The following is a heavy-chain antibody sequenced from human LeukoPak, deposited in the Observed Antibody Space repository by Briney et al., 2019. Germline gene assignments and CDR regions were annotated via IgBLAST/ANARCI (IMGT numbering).Heavy chain of an antibody. J-gene: IGHJ4*02. D-gene: IGHD3-22*01. CDR2: INPNSGGT. Sequence: ASVKVSCKTSGYTFSNYYIHWVRQAPGQGLEWMGRINPNSGGTNYAQKFQGRVTMTRDTSISTAYMELSRLRSDDTAVYYCARDLLPSDSSGYFRLAYWGQGTLVTVSS. CDR1: GYTFSNYY. V-gene: IGHV1-2*06. CDR3: ARDLLPSDSSGYFRLAY.